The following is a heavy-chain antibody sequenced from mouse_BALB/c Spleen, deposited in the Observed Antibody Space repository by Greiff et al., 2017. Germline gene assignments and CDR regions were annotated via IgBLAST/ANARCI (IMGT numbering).Heavy chain of an antibody. J-gene: IGHJ3*01. CDR2: ILPGSGST. Sequence: QVQLQQSGAELMKPGASVKISCKATGYTFSSYWIEWVKQRPGHGLEWIGEILPGSGSTNYNEKFKGKATFTADTSSNTAYMQLSSLTSEDSAVYYCARGGYDYDAWFAYWGQGTLVTVSA. D-gene: IGHD2-4*01. CDR1: GYTFSSYW. CDR3: ARGGYDYDAWFAY. V-gene: IGHV1-9*01.